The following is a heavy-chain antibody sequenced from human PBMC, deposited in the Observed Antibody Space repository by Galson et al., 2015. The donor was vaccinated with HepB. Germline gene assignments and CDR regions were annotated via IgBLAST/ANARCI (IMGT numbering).Heavy chain of an antibody. CDR1: GYSISSGYY. CDR3: ARSVMVTTVEAFDI. D-gene: IGHD4-11*01. J-gene: IGHJ3*02. V-gene: IGHV4-38-2*02. Sequence: SETLSLTCTVSGYSISSGYYWGWIRQPPGKGLEWIGSIFHSGSAYYNPPLKSRVTVSVDTSKNQFSLKLTFVTAADTAVYYCARSVMVTTVEAFDIWGQGTMVTVSS. CDR2: IFHSGSA.